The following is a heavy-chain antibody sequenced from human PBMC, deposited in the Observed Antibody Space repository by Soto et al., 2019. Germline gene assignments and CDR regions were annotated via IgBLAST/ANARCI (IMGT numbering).Heavy chain of an antibody. V-gene: IGHV4-39*01. CDR3: ARRYGWLYFDY. J-gene: IGHJ4*02. CDR1: GDSISSSNYF. D-gene: IGHD6-19*01. Sequence: QLQLQESGPGLVKPWETLSLACTVSGDSISSSNYFWGWIRQPPGKGLEWLGIIFYSGSTYYNPSLKSRVTISVDTSKNQFSLRLISVTAADTALYYCARRYGWLYFDYWGQGSLVTVSS. CDR2: IFYSGST.